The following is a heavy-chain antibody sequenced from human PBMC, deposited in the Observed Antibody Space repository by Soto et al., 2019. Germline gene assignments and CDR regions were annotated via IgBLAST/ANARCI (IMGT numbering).Heavy chain of an antibody. D-gene: IGHD3-10*01. V-gene: IGHV1-46*01. Sequence: QVQLVQSGAEVKKPGASVKDSCKASGYTFTSYYMHWVLQAPGQGLEWMGIINPRGGSTSYAQKSKGRVTMTRDTSTSTVYMELSSMGSEDTAVYYCARVTHYYDSGRTYNWFDPWGQGTLVTVSS. CDR3: ARVTHYYDSGRTYNWFDP. J-gene: IGHJ5*02. CDR1: GYTFTSYY. CDR2: INPRGGST.